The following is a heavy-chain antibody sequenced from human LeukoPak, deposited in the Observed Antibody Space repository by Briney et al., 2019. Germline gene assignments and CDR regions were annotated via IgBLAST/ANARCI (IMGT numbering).Heavy chain of an antibody. V-gene: IGHV1-46*01. Sequence: ASVKVSCKASGFTFTNYYMHWVRQAPGQGLEWMGLINPTGSGTNYAQKFRGRVTMTRDTSTTTVYMELSSLRSEDTAVYYCAREESGGYFDYWGQGTLVTVSS. CDR3: AREESGGYFDY. CDR2: INPTGSGT. D-gene: IGHD2-8*02. CDR1: GFTFTNYY. J-gene: IGHJ4*02.